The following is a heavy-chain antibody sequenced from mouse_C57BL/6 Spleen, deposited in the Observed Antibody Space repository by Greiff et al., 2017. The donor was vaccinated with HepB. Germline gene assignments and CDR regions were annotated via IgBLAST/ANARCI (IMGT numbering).Heavy chain of an antibody. CDR1: GFTFSDYG. Sequence: EVKLMESGGGLVKPGGSLKLSCAASGFTFSDYGMHWVRQAPEKGLEWVAYISSGSSTIYYADTVKGRFTISRDNAKNTLFMQMTSLRSEDTAMYYCAGPYYYGSRYCFDYWGQGTTLTVSS. J-gene: IGHJ2*01. CDR2: ISSGSSTI. V-gene: IGHV5-17*01. D-gene: IGHD1-1*01. CDR3: AGPYYYGSRYCFDY.